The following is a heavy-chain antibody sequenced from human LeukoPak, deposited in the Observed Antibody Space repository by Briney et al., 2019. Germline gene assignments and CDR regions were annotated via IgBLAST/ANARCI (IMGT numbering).Heavy chain of an antibody. V-gene: IGHV1-69*05. Sequence: ASVKVSCKAFGGSFSSEAISWVRQAPGQGLEWMGGIIPIFGTANYAQKFQGRVTINTHESTSTAYMEVSSLRSEDTAVCYCGRKAGDCGGGSCYSIDYWGQGTLVTVSS. CDR3: GRKAGDCGGGSCYSIDY. CDR1: GGSFSSEA. D-gene: IGHD2-15*01. CDR2: IIPIFGTA. J-gene: IGHJ4*02.